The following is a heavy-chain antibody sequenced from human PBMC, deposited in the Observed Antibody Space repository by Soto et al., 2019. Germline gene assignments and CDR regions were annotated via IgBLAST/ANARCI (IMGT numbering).Heavy chain of an antibody. CDR2: ISYDGSNK. V-gene: IGHV3-30-3*01. Sequence: GGSLRLSCAASGFTFSSYAMHWVRQAPGKGLEWVAVISYDGSNKYYADSVKGRFTISRDNSKNTLYLQMNSLRAEDTAVYYCAREGGVSDIVVVPAAGFDYWGQGTLVTVSS. CDR3: AREGGVSDIVVVPAAGFDY. D-gene: IGHD2-2*01. CDR1: GFTFSSYA. J-gene: IGHJ4*02.